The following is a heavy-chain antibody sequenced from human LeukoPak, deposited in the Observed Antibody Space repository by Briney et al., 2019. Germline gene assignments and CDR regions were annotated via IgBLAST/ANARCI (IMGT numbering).Heavy chain of an antibody. V-gene: IGHV3-66*02. CDR2: IYSGDST. CDR1: GFRTTY. CDR3: ARDLRDGTGY. Sequence: GGSLRLSCVASGFRTTYTSWVRPAPGTGLEWVSVIYSGDSTYYADSARGRFTISRDISKNTVYLQMNSLRPEDTAVYYCARDLRDGTGYWGQGTLVTVAS. D-gene: IGHD1-1*01. J-gene: IGHJ4*02.